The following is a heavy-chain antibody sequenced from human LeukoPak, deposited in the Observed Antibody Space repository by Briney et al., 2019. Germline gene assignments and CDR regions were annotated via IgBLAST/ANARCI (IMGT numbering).Heavy chain of an antibody. CDR1: GFPIRSSW. D-gene: IGHD6-13*01. Sequence: PGGSLRLYCVASGFPIRSSWMPWVHHATGQGQKWQANIKPDVNKNYYVGSVKGRFTISRDNAKNSLYLQMNSLRAEETAVYYCARLRPYSSSWYAYYGMDVWGQGTTVTVSS. CDR3: ARLRPYSSSWYAYYGMDV. V-gene: IGHV3-7*04. J-gene: IGHJ6*02. CDR2: IKPDVNKN.